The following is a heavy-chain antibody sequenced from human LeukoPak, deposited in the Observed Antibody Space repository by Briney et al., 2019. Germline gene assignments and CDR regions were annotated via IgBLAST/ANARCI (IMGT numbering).Heavy chain of an antibody. V-gene: IGHV1-2*06. CDR3: VFRGSYRFDY. Sequence: GASVKVSCKASGYTFTGYYMHWVRQAPGQGLEWMGRINPNSGGTNYAQKFQGRVTMTRDASISTAYMELSRLRSDDTAVYYCVFRGSYRFDYWGQGTLVTVSS. CDR2: INPNSGGT. J-gene: IGHJ4*02. CDR1: GYTFTGYY. D-gene: IGHD3-16*02.